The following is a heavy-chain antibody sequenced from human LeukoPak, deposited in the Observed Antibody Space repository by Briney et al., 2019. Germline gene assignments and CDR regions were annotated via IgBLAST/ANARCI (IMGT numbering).Heavy chain of an antibody. J-gene: IGHJ6*03. Sequence: SETLSLSCGVYGGSFNGYYWSWIRQPPGKGLEWIGEISHSGNTNYNPSLKSRVTMSVDMSTEQLSLRLSSVTAADTAVYYCARCLIVTVAARGYRCYMDVWGNGTTVAVSS. V-gene: IGHV4-34*01. CDR3: ARCLIVTVAARGYRCYMDV. CDR2: ISHSGNT. D-gene: IGHD2-21*02. CDR1: GGSFNGYY.